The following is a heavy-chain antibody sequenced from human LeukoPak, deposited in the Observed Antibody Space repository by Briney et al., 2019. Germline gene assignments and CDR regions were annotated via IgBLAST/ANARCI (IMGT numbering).Heavy chain of an antibody. CDR1: GFTFSSYI. D-gene: IGHD5-12*01. CDR3: ARRGIGGYDFDY. CDR2: ISCSSSYI. J-gene: IGHJ4*02. V-gene: IGHV3-21*01. Sequence: GGSLILSCAASGFTFSSYIMNWVRQAPGKGLEWVSPISCSSSYIYYADSVKGRFTISRDNAKNSLYLQMNSLRAEDTAVYYCARRGIGGYDFDYWGQGTLVTVSS.